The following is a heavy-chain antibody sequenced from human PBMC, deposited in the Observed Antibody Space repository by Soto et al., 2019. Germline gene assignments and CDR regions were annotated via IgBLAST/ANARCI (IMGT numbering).Heavy chain of an antibody. J-gene: IGHJ4*02. Sequence: QVQVVQSGAEVKKPGASVKASCKTSGYTFTNHYIHWVRQAPGQGLEWMGVINPSGGSRIYVQKFQVRVTMTRDTSTSTVYMDLNSLRSEDTAIYYCARGSGTGRDFDSWGQGTLVTVSS. D-gene: IGHD7-27*01. CDR2: INPSGGSR. CDR1: GYTFTNHY. V-gene: IGHV1-46*03. CDR3: ARGSGTGRDFDS.